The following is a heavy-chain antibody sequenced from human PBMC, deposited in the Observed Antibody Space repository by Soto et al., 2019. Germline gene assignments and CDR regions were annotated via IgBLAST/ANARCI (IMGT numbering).Heavy chain of an antibody. Sequence: GGSLRLSCAASGFSFIGYAINWVRRAPGRGLEYVSGISGRGGSTYYADSVKGRFTISRDNSKNTVYLHMNSLRAEDTAIYYCAILRLSGEPPDAYDTWGQGTLVTVSS. V-gene: IGHV3-23*01. D-gene: IGHD2-8*01. CDR3: AILRLSGEPPDAYDT. CDR1: GFSFIGYA. CDR2: ISGRGGST. J-gene: IGHJ3*02.